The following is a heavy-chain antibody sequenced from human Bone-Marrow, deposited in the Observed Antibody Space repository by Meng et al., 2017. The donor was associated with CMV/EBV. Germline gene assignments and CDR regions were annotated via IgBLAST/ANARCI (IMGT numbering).Heavy chain of an antibody. J-gene: IGHJ4*02. CDR3: AKQGDYDFWSGYLDDFDD. Sequence: GGSLRLSCAASGFTFSSYWMSWVRQAPGKGLEWVGRIKSKTDGGTPDYAAPVKGRFTISRDDSKTTPYLQMNSLKTEDTAVYYCAKQGDYDFWSGYLDDFDDWGQGTLVTVSS. V-gene: IGHV3-15*01. D-gene: IGHD3-3*01. CDR1: GFTFSSYW. CDR2: IKSKTDGGTP.